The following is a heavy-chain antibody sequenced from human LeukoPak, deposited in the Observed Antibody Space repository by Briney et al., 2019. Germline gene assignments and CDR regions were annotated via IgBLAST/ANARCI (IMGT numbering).Heavy chain of an antibody. CDR2: IYPSGT. Sequence: PSETLSLTCTVSGDSIGSNYWSWIRQPAGKGLEWIGRIYPSGTNYNPSLKSRVTISVDKSKNQVPLKLISVTAADTAMYYCAKSSGSYRPWGQGTLVTVSS. V-gene: IGHV4-4*07. CDR3: AKSSGSYRP. CDR1: GDSIGSNY. D-gene: IGHD1-26*01. J-gene: IGHJ5*02.